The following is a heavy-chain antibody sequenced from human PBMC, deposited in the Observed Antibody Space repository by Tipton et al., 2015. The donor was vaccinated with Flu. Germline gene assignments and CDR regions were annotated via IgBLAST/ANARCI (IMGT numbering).Heavy chain of an antibody. CDR2: IYGGDTT. CDR3: ATRAFSGYHYSVY. CDR1: GVVVNNNY. V-gene: IGHV3-66*04. D-gene: IGHD5-12*01. Sequence: SLRLSCAASGVVVNNNYMTWVRQAPGKGLEWVSVIYGGDTTYYADSVKGRFTISRDNFKNTVYLQLNSLRAEDTALYFCATRAFSGYHYSVYWGQGTLVTVSS. J-gene: IGHJ4*02.